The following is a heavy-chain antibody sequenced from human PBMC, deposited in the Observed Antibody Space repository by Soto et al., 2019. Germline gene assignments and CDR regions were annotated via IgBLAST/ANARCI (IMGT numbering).Heavy chain of an antibody. Sequence: QITLKESGPPLVKPTQTLTLTCSFSGFSLSTSGESVGWIRQPPGKALEGLGIIYWDDDKPYSPSPDSRLTITKATSKNQVVLTMTNLDPVDTATYYCAHKSKEQFTFHYWAQGTLVTVSS. D-gene: IGHD1-26*01. J-gene: IGHJ4*02. CDR3: AHKSKEQFTFHY. CDR1: GFSLSTSGES. V-gene: IGHV2-5*02. CDR2: IYWDDDK.